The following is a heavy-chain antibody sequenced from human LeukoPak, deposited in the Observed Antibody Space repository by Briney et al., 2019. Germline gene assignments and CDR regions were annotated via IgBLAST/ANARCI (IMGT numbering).Heavy chain of an antibody. D-gene: IGHD6-19*01. CDR1: GYTFTGYY. Sequence: RASVTVSCTASGYTFTGYYMHWVRQAPGQGLEWMGWINPNSGGTNYAQKFQGRVTMTSDTSISTAYMELSRLRSDDTAGYYCASVIAVAGTGFDYWGQGTLVTVSS. J-gene: IGHJ4*02. CDR2: INPNSGGT. CDR3: ASVIAVAGTGFDY. V-gene: IGHV1-2*02.